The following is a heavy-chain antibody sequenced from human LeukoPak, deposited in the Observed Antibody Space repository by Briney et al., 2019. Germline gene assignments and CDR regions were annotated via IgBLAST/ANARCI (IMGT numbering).Heavy chain of an antibody. CDR1: GFALSSHW. V-gene: IGHV3-7*03. CDR3: AKDGGLWVSAHWGDS. Sequence: GGSLRLSCAASGFALSSHWMTWVRQVPGRGPEWVANVNRDGSETYYLDSVKDRFTISKDNAKNSLYLQMNSLRAEDTAVYYCAKDGGLWVSAHWGDSWGRGTLVTVSS. J-gene: IGHJ4*02. CDR2: VNRDGSET. D-gene: IGHD7-27*01.